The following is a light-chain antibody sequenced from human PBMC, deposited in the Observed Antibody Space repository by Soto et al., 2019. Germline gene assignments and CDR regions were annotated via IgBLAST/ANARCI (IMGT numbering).Light chain of an antibody. V-gene: IGLV2-8*01. J-gene: IGLJ2*01. CDR3: ASYTSSSTSVI. CDR2: EVT. Sequence: QSALTQPPSASGSPGQSVTISCTGTSSDVGGYNYLSWYQHRPGKAPQLIIYEVTKRPSGVPNRFFGSKSGNTASLTVSGLHAEDEADYYCASYTSSSTSVIFGRGTKLTVL. CDR1: SSDVGGYNY.